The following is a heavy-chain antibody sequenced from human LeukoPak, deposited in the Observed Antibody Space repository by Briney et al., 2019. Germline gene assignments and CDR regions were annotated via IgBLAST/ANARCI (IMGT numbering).Heavy chain of an antibody. CDR3: ARGTDFWSGYYGY. D-gene: IGHD3-3*01. Sequence: SETLSLTCAVYGGSFSGYYWSWIRQPPGKGLEWIGEINHSGSTNYHPSLKSRVTISVDTSKNQFSLKLSSVTAADTAVYYCARGTDFWSGYYGYWGQGTLVTVSS. CDR2: INHSGST. J-gene: IGHJ4*02. V-gene: IGHV4-34*01. CDR1: GGSFSGYY.